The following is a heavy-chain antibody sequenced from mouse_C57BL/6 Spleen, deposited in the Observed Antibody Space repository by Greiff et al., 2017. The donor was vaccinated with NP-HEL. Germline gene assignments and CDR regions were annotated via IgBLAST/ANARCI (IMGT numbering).Heavy chain of an antibody. CDR2: INPSTGGT. Sequence: VQLQQSEPELVKPGASVKISCKASGYSFTGYYMNWVKQSPEKSLEWIGEINPSTGGTTYNQKFKAKATLTVDKSSSTAYMQLKSLTSEDSAVYYCARIYYYGSSDYAMDYWGQGTSVTVSS. V-gene: IGHV1-42*01. CDR3: ARIYYYGSSDYAMDY. CDR1: GYSFTGYY. D-gene: IGHD1-1*01. J-gene: IGHJ4*01.